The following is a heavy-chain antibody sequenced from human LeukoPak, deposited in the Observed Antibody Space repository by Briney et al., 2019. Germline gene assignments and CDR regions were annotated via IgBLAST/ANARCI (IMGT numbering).Heavy chain of an antibody. CDR3: ATDPRGYYYYMDV. Sequence: ASVKVSCKVSGYTLTELSMHWVRQAPGKGLEWMGGFDPEDGETIYAQKFQGRVTMTEDTSTDTAYMELRSLRSEDTAVYYCATDPRGYYYYMDVWGKGTTVTVSS. CDR2: FDPEDGET. CDR1: GYTLTELS. V-gene: IGHV1-24*01. D-gene: IGHD3-10*01. J-gene: IGHJ6*03.